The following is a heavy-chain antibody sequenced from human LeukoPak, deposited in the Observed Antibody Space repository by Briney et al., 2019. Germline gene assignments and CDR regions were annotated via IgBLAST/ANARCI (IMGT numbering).Heavy chain of an antibody. D-gene: IGHD6-13*01. V-gene: IGHV3-21*01. CDR3: ASGRQLGY. J-gene: IGHJ4*02. CDR1: GFTFSSDS. CDR2: ISSSSSYI. Sequence: GGSLRLSCAASGFTFSSDSMNWVRQAPGKGLEWVSSISSSSSYIYYADSVKGRFTISRDNAKNSLYLQTNSLRAEGTAVYYCASGRQLGYWGQGTLVTVSS.